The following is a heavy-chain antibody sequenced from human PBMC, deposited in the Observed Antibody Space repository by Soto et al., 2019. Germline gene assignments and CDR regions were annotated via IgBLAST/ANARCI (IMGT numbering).Heavy chain of an antibody. CDR2: ISYGGSNK. V-gene: IGHV3-30-3*01. Sequence: GGSLRLSCAASGFTFSSYAMHWVRQAPGKGLEWVAVISYGGSNKYYADSVKGRFTISRDNSKNTLYLQMNSLRAEDTAVYYCARDWETYYYDSSEDDAFDIWGQGTMVTVS. J-gene: IGHJ3*02. CDR3: ARDWETYYYDSSEDDAFDI. CDR1: GFTFSSYA. D-gene: IGHD3-22*01.